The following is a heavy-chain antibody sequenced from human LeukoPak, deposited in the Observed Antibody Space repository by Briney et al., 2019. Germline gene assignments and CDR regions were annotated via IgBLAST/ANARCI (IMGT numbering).Heavy chain of an antibody. J-gene: IGHJ2*01. V-gene: IGHV3-7*03. CDR1: GFTFSNYW. CDR2: MKQDGSEK. CDR3: ARDRPGYFDL. Sequence: GGSLRLSCVASGFTFSNYWMSWVRQAPGKGLEWVANMKQDGSEKYYVDSVKGRFTIPRDNAKNSLDLHMNSLRAEDTAVYYCARDRPGYFDLWGRGTLVTVSS.